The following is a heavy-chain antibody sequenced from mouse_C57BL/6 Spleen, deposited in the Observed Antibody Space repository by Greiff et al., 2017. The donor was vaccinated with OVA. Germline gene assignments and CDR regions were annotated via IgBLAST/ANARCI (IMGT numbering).Heavy chain of an antibody. Sequence: EVKLMESGGDLVKPGGSLKLSCAASGFTFSSYGMSWVRQTPDKRLEWVATISSGGSYTYYPDSVKGRFTISRDNAKNTLYLQMSSLKSEDTAMYYCANDYYDYWGQGTTLTVSS. CDR2: ISSGGSYT. D-gene: IGHD2-3*01. CDR3: ANDYYDY. CDR1: GFTFSSYG. V-gene: IGHV5-6*01. J-gene: IGHJ2*01.